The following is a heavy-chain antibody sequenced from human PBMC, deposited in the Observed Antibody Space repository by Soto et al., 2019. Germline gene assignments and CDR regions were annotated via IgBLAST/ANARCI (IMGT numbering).Heavy chain of an antibody. V-gene: IGHV4-34*01. CDR3: ARVPYYDFWSGALKTFDP. J-gene: IGHJ5*02. D-gene: IGHD3-3*01. CDR1: GGSFSGYY. Sequence: QVQLQQWGAGLLKPSETLSLTCAVYGGSFSGYYWSWIRQPPGKGLEWIGEINHSGSTNYNPSLKSPVTISVDTSKNQFSLKLSSVTAADTAVYYCARVPYYDFWSGALKTFDPWGQGTLVTVSS. CDR2: INHSGST.